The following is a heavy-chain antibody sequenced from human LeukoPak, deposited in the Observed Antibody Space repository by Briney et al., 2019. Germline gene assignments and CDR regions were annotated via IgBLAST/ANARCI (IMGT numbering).Heavy chain of an antibody. D-gene: IGHD3-10*01. J-gene: IGHJ4*02. CDR2: INQDGSQK. Sequence: TGGSLRLSCAASGFPFSTHWMSWVRQAPGKGLEWVANINQDGSQKSCVDSVKGRFSISRGNAKNSLYLQMHSLRAEDTAVYYCARSNREFASGSGDYWGQGTLVTVSS. CDR1: GFPFSTHW. CDR3: ARSNREFASGSGDY. V-gene: IGHV3-7*05.